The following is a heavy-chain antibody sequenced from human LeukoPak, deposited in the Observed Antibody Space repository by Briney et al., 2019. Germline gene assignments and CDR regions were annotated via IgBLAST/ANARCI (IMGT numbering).Heavy chain of an antibody. Sequence: SETLSLTCTVSGGSISSYYWSWIRQPPGKGLEWIGEINHSGSTNYNPSLKSRVTISVDTSKNQFSLKLSSVTAADTAVYYCAGDRGYCTNGVCYELSPPTHFDYWGQGTLVTVSS. D-gene: IGHD2-8*01. CDR1: GGSISSYY. CDR3: AGDRGYCTNGVCYELSPPTHFDY. CDR2: INHSGST. V-gene: IGHV4-34*01. J-gene: IGHJ4*02.